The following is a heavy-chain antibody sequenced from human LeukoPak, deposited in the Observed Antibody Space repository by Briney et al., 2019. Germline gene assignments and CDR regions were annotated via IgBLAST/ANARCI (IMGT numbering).Heavy chain of an antibody. Sequence: KESGPALVKPTQTLTLTCTFSGFSLSTSGMRVSWIRQPPGKALEWLARIDWNDDKFYSTSLKTRLTISKDTSKNQVVLTMTSMDPVDTATYFCARETSDYSSSWYGYYFDYWGQGTLVTVSS. V-gene: IGHV2-70*04. CDR3: ARETSDYSSSWYGYYFDY. CDR1: GFSLSTSGMR. CDR2: IDWNDDK. D-gene: IGHD6-13*01. J-gene: IGHJ4*02.